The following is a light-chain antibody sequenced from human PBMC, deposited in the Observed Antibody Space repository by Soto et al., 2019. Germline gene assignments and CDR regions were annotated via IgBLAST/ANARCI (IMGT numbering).Light chain of an antibody. V-gene: IGLV2-14*01. Sequence: QPVLTQPASVSGSPGQSITISCTGTSSDVGGYNYVSWYQQHPGKAPKLMIYEVSNRPSGVSNRFSGSKSGNTASLTISGLQAEDEADYYCSSYTSSSTLDLGGGTKLTVL. J-gene: IGLJ2*01. CDR2: EVS. CDR3: SSYTSSSTLD. CDR1: SSDVGGYNY.